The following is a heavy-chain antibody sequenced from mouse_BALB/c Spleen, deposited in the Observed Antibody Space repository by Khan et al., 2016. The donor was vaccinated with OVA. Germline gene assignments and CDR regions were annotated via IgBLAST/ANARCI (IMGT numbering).Heavy chain of an antibody. J-gene: IGHJ2*01. Sequence: QIQLVQSGPELRKPGETVKISCQTSGYTFTDFRVNWVKQAPGMGLKWMGCINTFTGEPTYGDDFKGRFAFSLETSASTAYLQINNLKNEDMAAYYCSRHGHDHSYVFDYWGQGTTVTVSS. V-gene: IGHV9-1*02. CDR1: GYTFTDFR. CDR3: SRHGHDHSYVFDY. CDR2: INTFTGEP. D-gene: IGHD1-2*01.